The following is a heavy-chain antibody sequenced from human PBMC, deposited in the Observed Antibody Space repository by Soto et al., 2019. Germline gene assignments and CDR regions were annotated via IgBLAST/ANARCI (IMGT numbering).Heavy chain of an antibody. CDR2: INPAGSST. CDR1: GFTFSSYW. D-gene: IGHD3-10*01. V-gene: IGHV3-74*01. J-gene: IGHJ4*02. Sequence: EVQLVESGGGLVQPGGSLRLSCAASGFTFSSYWMHWVRQAPGKGLVWVSRINPAGSSTYYADSVKGRFTISRDNAKNTVYLQVNSLSDEDTAVYYCARGLDGGHYRFGYWGQGTLVSVSS. CDR3: ARGLDGGHYRFGY.